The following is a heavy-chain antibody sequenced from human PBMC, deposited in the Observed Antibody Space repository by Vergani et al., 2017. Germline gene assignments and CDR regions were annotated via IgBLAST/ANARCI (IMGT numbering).Heavy chain of an antibody. D-gene: IGHD3-22*01. CDR1: GYTFTGYY. J-gene: IGHJ4*02. CDR3: ARATYYYDNNCYYYDY. CDR2: INPNSGGT. V-gene: IGHV1-2*02. Sequence: QVQLVQSGAEVKKPGASVTVSCKASGYTFTGYYMHWVRQPPGQGLEWMGYINPNSGGTNYAQKFQGRVTMTRDTSISTAYMELSRLRSDDTAVYYCARATYYYDNNCYYYDYWGQGTLVTVSS.